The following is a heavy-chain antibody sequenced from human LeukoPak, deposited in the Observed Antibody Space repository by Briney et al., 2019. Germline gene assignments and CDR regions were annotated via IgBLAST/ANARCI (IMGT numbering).Heavy chain of an antibody. CDR2: ISGSGGST. CDR1: GFTFSSYA. Sequence: GGSLRLSCAASGFTFSSYAMSWVPQAPGKGLEWVSAISGSGGSTYYAYSGKGRFTISRDNSKNTLYLQMNSLRAEDTAVYYCAKDLLESDGSGSYYTPNYYGMDVWGQGTTVTVSS. CDR3: AKDLLESDGSGSYYTPNYYGMDV. D-gene: IGHD3-10*01. V-gene: IGHV3-23*01. J-gene: IGHJ6*02.